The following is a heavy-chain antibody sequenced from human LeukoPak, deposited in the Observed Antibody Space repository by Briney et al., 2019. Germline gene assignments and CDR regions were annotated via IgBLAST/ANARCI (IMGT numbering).Heavy chain of an antibody. CDR1: GGTFSSYA. CDR2: IIPIFGTA. Sequence: GASVKVSCKASGGTFSSYAISWVRQAPGQGLEWMGGIIPIFGTANYAQKFRGRVTITADESTSTAYMELSSLRSEDTAVYYCARVGGTIAVAGMPSPYYYGMDVWGQGTTVTVSS. CDR3: ARVGGTIAVAGMPSPYYYGMDV. V-gene: IGHV1-69*13. D-gene: IGHD6-19*01. J-gene: IGHJ6*02.